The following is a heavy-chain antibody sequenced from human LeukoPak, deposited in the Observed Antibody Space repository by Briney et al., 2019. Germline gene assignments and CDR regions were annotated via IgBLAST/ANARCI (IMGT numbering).Heavy chain of an antibody. Sequence: ASVRVSCKASGYTFTSHGISWVRQAPGQGLEWMGWIRAYNANTNYAQNLQGRVTMTTDTSTNTAYTELRSLRSDDTAVYYCARAPYCTSTSCYAGYYYYYYTDVWGKGTTVTVSS. J-gene: IGHJ6*03. CDR3: ARAPYCTSTSCYAGYYYYYYTDV. V-gene: IGHV1-18*01. CDR2: IRAYNANT. CDR1: GYTFTSHG. D-gene: IGHD2-2*01.